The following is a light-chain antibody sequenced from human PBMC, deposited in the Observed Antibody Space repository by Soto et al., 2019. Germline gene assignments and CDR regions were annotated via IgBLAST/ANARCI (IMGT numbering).Light chain of an antibody. CDR3: ATWDSSLSLVV. CDR1: SSNIGSNY. V-gene: IGLV1-51*01. Sequence: QSVLTQPPSVSAAPGQKVTLSCSGSSSNIGSNYVAWYQQLPGTAPKLLIFDNTERSSGIPDRFSASKSGTSATLGITGLQTGDEGDYYCATWDSSLSLVVFGGGTKLTVL. CDR2: DNT. J-gene: IGLJ2*01.